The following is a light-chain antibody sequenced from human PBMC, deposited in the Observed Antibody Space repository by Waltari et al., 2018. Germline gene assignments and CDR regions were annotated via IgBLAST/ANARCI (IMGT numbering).Light chain of an antibody. CDR1: SSDVGGYHY. V-gene: IGLV2-8*01. J-gene: IGLJ1*01. CDR3: NSYAGSNNYV. Sequence: QSALTQPPSASGSPGQSVTISCTGTSSDVGGYHYVSWYQQHPGKAPKPMIYEVSKRRSGVPDRFSGAKSVNTASLTVSGLQAEDEADYYCNSYAGSNNYVCGTGTKVTVL. CDR2: EVS.